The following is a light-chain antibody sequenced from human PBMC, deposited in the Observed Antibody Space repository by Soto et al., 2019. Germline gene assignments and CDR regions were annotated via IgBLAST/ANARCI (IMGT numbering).Light chain of an antibody. CDR3: SSYAGSNNLV. Sequence: QSALTQPPSASGSPGQSVTIPCTGTSSDVGCYNSVSWYQQHPGKVPKLMIYEVSKRPSGVPDRFSGSKSGNTASLTVSGLQAEDEADYYCSSYAGSNNLVFGGGTKLTVL. V-gene: IGLV2-8*01. CDR1: SSDVGCYNS. CDR2: EVS. J-gene: IGLJ2*01.